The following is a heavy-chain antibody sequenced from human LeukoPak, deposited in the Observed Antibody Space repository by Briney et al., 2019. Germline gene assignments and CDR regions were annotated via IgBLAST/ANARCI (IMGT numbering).Heavy chain of an antibody. J-gene: IGHJ6*02. CDR3: ARDPFDVVVVPAAIIGESTGTEYIYYGMDV. CDR2: IKWKGGST. Sequence: PGGSLRLSCVASGFTFDDYGTSWVRQAPGKGLEWVSDIKWKGGSTGYADSVKGRFTISRDNAKNSLYLQMNSLRAEDTAFYYCARDPFDVVVVPAAIIGESTGTEYIYYGMDVWGQGTTATVSS. V-gene: IGHV3-20*04. D-gene: IGHD2-2*02. CDR1: GFTFDDYG.